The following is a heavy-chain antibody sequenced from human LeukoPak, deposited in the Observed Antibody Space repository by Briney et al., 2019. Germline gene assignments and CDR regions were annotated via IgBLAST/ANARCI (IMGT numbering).Heavy chain of an antibody. V-gene: IGHV3-30*04. Sequence: GRSLRLSCAASGFTFSSYAMHWVRQAPGKGLEWVAVISYDGSNKYYADSVKGRFTISRDNSKNTLYLQMNSLRAEDTAVYYCARDRGYSSGGSCSPYFDYWGQGTLVTVSS. CDR1: GFTFSSYA. CDR2: ISYDGSNK. CDR3: ARDRGYSSGGSCSPYFDY. J-gene: IGHJ4*02. D-gene: IGHD2-15*01.